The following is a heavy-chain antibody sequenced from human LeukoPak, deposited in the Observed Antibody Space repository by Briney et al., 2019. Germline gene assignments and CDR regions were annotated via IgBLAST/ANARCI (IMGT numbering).Heavy chain of an antibody. CDR2: ISGSGGST. D-gene: IGHD3-16*01. CDR3: AKDRTVAPGRAYGGANWFDP. CDR1: GFTLSSHA. J-gene: IGHJ5*02. V-gene: IGHV3-23*01. Sequence: GGSLRISCAASGFTLSSHAMSWVRQAPGKGLEWVSLISGSGGSTYYGDSVNGQFTISRDNSKNTVYLQMNSLTTEDTAVYYCAKDRTVAPGRAYGGANWFDPWGQGTLVTVSS.